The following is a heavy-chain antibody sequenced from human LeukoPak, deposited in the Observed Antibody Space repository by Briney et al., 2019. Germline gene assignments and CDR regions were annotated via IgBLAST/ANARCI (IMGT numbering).Heavy chain of an antibody. CDR3: ARGGAARLHFQN. Sequence: PSETLSLTCAVYGGSFSGYYWSWIRQPPGKGREWIGEINHSRSTNYNPSLKSRVTISVDTSKNQFSLNLNSVTAADTAVYYCARGGAARLHFQNWGQGTLVTVSS. CDR2: INHSRST. J-gene: IGHJ1*01. CDR1: GGSFSGYY. D-gene: IGHD6-6*01. V-gene: IGHV4-34*01.